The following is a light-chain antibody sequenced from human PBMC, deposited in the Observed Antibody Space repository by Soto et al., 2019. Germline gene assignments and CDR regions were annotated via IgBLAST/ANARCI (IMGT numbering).Light chain of an antibody. CDR1: QSISNY. CDR2: ATS. CDR3: QESYTSPAVS. Sequence: DLQMTQSPSTLSASVGDRVTITCRASQSISNYLNWYQQKPGKAPKLLIYATSTLQSGVPSTFSGSGSGTEFTLTISSLQAEDFATYFCQESYTSPAVSFGGGTKVDI. J-gene: IGKJ4*01. V-gene: IGKV1-39*01.